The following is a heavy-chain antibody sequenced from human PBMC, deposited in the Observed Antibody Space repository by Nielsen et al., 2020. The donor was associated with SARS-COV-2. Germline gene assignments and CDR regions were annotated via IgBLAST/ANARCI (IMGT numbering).Heavy chain of an antibody. V-gene: IGHV3-9*01. CDR2: ISWEGDRT. J-gene: IGHJ4*02. Sequence: GGSLRLSCAGAGFTFEEYAMYWVRQAPGKGLEWVSGISWEGDRTGYADSVKGRFTISRDNVKKSLDLHMNSLTTDDTALYYCVKDRHASSSHLSYFEDWGQGTLVTVSS. CDR3: VKDRHASSSHLSYFED. D-gene: IGHD3-22*01. CDR1: GFTFEEYA.